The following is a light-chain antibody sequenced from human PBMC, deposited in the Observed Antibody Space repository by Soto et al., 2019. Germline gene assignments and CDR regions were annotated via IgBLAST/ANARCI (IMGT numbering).Light chain of an antibody. CDR3: CSYAGSHYV. CDR1: SSDIGSYKF. J-gene: IGLJ1*01. CDR2: EDT. Sequence: QSALTQPASVSGSPGQSITISCTGTSSDIGSYKFVSWYQVHPGKAPKLIIYEDTKRPPGVSNRFSGSQSDNTASLTISGLQAVDEADYYCCSYAGSHYVFGTGTKLTVL. V-gene: IGLV2-23*01.